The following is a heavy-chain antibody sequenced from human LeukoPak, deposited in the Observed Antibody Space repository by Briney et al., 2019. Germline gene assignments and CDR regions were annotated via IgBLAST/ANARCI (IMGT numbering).Heavy chain of an antibody. V-gene: IGHV3-74*03. D-gene: IGHD2-21*02. J-gene: IGHJ4*02. CDR2: ISPDGSST. Sequence: GGSLRLSCAASGFSFRSYAMTWVRHAPGRGLEWLSYISPDGSSTTYADSVRGRFTISRDNAKNTLYLQMNSLRAEDTAVYFCATAWSYWGQGTLVTVSS. CDR1: GFSFRSYA. CDR3: ATAWSY.